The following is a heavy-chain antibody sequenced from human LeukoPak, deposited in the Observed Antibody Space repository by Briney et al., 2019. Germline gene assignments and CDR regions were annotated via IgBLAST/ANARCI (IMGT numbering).Heavy chain of an antibody. Sequence: ASVKVSCKASGYTFISFGITWVRQAPGQGLEWMGWISPYNGNTNYAQKLQGRVTMTTDTSTSTAYMEVRSLRSDDTAVYYCVRDRGAPGIPLWGQGTLVTVSS. D-gene: IGHD1-26*01. CDR2: ISPYNGNT. J-gene: IGHJ4*02. CDR3: VRDRGAPGIPL. V-gene: IGHV1-18*01. CDR1: GYTFISFG.